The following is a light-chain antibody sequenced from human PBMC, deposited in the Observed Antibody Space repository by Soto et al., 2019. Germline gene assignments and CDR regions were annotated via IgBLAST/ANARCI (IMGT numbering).Light chain of an antibody. CDR1: QSVNSNY. CDR3: QQLNAYPLT. CDR2: GAS. Sequence: EIVVTQSPATLSVSPGARATLSCRASQSVNSNYLAWYQQKPGQAPRLLIYGASSRATGIPDRFSGSGSGTDFTLTISNLQPEDFATYYCQQLNAYPLTFGQGTRLEIK. J-gene: IGKJ5*01. V-gene: IGKV3D-20*02.